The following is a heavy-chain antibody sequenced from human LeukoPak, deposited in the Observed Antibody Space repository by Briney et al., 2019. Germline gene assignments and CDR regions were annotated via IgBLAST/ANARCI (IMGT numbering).Heavy chain of an antibody. CDR1: GFTFSSYA. CDR3: ATDRGYSGYGTFDY. J-gene: IGHJ4*02. Sequence: GGSLRLSCAASGFTFSSYAMSWVRQAPGKGLVWVSRINTDGSSTSYADSVKGRFTISRDDSTDTLYLQMNSLTAADSALYYCATDRGYSGYGTFDYWGQGTLVSVSS. CDR2: INTDGSST. V-gene: IGHV3-23*01. D-gene: IGHD5-12*01.